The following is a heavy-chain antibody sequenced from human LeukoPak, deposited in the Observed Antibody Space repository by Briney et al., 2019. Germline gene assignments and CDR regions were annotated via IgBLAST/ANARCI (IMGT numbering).Heavy chain of an antibody. J-gene: IGHJ4*02. CDR2: IYNTESM. Sequence: SETLSLTCTVSGGSISVYYWSWIRQPPGKGPEWIGYIYNTESMKYNPSLKSRVTISVDTSKNQFSLKLSSVTAADTAVYYCARDPYIGYDFSFFDSWGQGTLVTVSS. V-gene: IGHV4-59*01. D-gene: IGHD5-12*01. CDR3: ARDPYIGYDFSFFDS. CDR1: GGSISVYY.